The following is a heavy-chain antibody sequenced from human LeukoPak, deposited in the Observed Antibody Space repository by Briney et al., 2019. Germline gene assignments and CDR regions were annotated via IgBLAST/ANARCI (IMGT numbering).Heavy chain of an antibody. D-gene: IGHD2-2*01. Sequence: ASVKVSCKASGYTFTNYYMHWVRQAPGQGLEWMGMTNPSGGSRRYAQKFQGRVTVTRDTSTSTVYMELSSLRSEDTAVYYCARDSLAIGYCSSTSCYLQHWGQGTLVTVSS. V-gene: IGHV1-46*01. CDR1: GYTFTNYY. CDR3: ARDSLAIGYCSSTSCYLQH. CDR2: TNPSGGSR. J-gene: IGHJ1*01.